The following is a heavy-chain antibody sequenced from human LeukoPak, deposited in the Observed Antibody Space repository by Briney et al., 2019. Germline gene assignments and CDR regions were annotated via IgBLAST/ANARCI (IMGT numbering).Heavy chain of an antibody. Sequence: PSETLSLTCTVSGGSISSGGYYWSWIRQHPGKGLEWIGYIYYSGSTYYNPSLKSRVTISVDTSKNQFSLKLSSVTAADTAVYYCARGRYSSSWSLELYYFDYWGQGTLVTVSS. CDR2: IYYSGST. J-gene: IGHJ4*02. CDR3: ARGRYSSSWSLELYYFDY. CDR1: GGSISSGGYY. V-gene: IGHV4-31*03. D-gene: IGHD6-13*01.